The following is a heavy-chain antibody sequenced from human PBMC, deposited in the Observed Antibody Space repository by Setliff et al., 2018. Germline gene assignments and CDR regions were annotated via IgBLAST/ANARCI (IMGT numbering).Heavy chain of an antibody. V-gene: IGHV4-4*07. CDR1: GGSISSYY. CDR2: IYIGGSA. Sequence: SETLSLTCTVSGGSISSYYWSWIRQPAGKGLEWIGHIYIGGSANYNPSLKSRVAMSIDTSKNQFSLKLNSVTAADMVVYYCAREQWLDPPGYYYMDVWAKGTTVTVSS. CDR3: AREQWLDPPGYYYMDV. D-gene: IGHD6-19*01. J-gene: IGHJ6*03.